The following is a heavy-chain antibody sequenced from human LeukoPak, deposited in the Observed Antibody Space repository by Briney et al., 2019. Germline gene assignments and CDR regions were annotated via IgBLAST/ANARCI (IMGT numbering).Heavy chain of an antibody. CDR3: ARVQPYYLILDY. CDR1: GFTFSSYA. J-gene: IGHJ4*02. CDR2: ISGSGGST. Sequence: PGGSLRLSCAASGFTFSSYAMSWVRQAPGKGLEWVSAISGSGGSTYYADSVKGRFTISRDNAKNSLYLQMNSLRAEDTAVYYCARVQPYYLILDYWGQGTLVTVSS. D-gene: IGHD3-22*01. V-gene: IGHV3-23*01.